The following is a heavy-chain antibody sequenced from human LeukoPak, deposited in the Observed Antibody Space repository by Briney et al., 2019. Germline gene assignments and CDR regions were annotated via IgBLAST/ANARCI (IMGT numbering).Heavy chain of an antibody. CDR3: ARKWSSQDWFDP. J-gene: IGHJ5*02. V-gene: IGHV1-46*01. D-gene: IGHD2-8*01. CDR1: GYSSTYVFTTYP. CDR2: INLRGDAT. Sequence: ASVKVSCKASGYSSTYVFTTYPIHWVRQAPGQGLEWLGMINLRGDATIYAQKFQGRVTLTSDSSTTTVYMELSSLKSDDTGLYYCARKWSSQDWFDPWGQGTLVTVSS.